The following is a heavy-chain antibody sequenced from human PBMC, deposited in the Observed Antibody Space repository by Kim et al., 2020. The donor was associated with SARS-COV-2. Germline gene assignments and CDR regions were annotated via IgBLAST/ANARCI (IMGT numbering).Heavy chain of an antibody. V-gene: IGHV3-23*01. Sequence: GGSLRLSCAASGFTFSSYSMSWVRQAPGKGLEWVSAITRGTSSTYYADSVKGRFTVSTDSSKNILYLQMNSLRAEDTAVYFCAKDNTRDGMDVWGQGTT. J-gene: IGHJ6*02. CDR3: AKDNTRDGMDV. D-gene: IGHD2-2*02. CDR1: GFTFSSYS. CDR2: ITRGTSST.